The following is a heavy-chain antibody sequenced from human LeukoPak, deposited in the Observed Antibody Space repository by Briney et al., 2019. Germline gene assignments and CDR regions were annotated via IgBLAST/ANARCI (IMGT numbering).Heavy chain of an antibody. D-gene: IGHD6-13*01. CDR3: ARDGTAPGLYFDL. J-gene: IGHJ4*03. CDR2: LRGGGDIA. Sequence: GGSLRLSCAASGFTFSNYVMSWVRQAPGKGLEWVSTLRGGGDIAYYADSVKGRFTVSRDNPRNSLYLQMSSLRAEDTAVYYCARDGTAPGLYFDLWGQGALVTVSS. CDR1: GFTFSNYV. V-gene: IGHV3-23*01.